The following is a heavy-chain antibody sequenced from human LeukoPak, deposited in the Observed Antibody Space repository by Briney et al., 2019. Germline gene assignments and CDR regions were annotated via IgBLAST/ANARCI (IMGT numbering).Heavy chain of an antibody. Sequence: SETLSLTCTVSGGSITSSYWNWLRQPPGKGLEWIGYIYYSGSTNYNPSLKSRVTISVDTSKNQFSLKLSSVTAADTAVYYCARWNSSSWLQYNWFDPWGQGTLVTVSS. CDR3: ARWNSSSWLQYNWFDP. J-gene: IGHJ5*02. D-gene: IGHD6-13*01. CDR2: IYYSGST. CDR1: GGSITSSY. V-gene: IGHV4-59*08.